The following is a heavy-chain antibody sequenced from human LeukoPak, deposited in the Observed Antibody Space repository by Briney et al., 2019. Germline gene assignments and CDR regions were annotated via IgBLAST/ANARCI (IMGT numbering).Heavy chain of an antibody. Sequence: ASVKVSCKASGYTFTSYAMHWVRQAPGQRLEWMGWINAGNGNTKYSQKSQGRVTITRDTSASTAYMELSSLRSEDTAVYYCARAASNWNNNYFDYWAQGTLVTVS. D-gene: IGHD1/OR15-1a*01. CDR1: GYTFTSYA. CDR2: INAGNGNT. CDR3: ARAASNWNNNYFDY. V-gene: IGHV1-3*01. J-gene: IGHJ4*02.